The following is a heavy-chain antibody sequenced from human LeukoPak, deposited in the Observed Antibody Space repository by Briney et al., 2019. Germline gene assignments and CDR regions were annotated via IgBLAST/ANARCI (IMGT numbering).Heavy chain of an antibody. CDR3: ARQGVVPATINY. V-gene: IGHV4-31*03. D-gene: IGHD2-2*02. CDR2: IYYSGST. Sequence: SETLSLTCTVSGGSISSGGYYWSWIRQHPGKGLEWIGYIYYSGSTYYNPSLKSRVTISVDTSKNQFSLKLSSVTAADTAVYYCARQGVVPATINYWGQGTLVTVSS. CDR1: GGSISSGGYY. J-gene: IGHJ4*02.